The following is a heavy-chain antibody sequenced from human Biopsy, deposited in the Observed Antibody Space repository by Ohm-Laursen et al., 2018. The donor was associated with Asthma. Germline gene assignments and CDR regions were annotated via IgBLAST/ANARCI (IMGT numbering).Heavy chain of an antibody. V-gene: IGHV3-53*01. J-gene: IGHJ4*02. Sequence: SLRLSCTALGFAVSRDHMFWVRQAPGKGLEWVSAIDSGGTSYTADSVRGRFTISRDYSKNTLYLQMHSLRAEDTAVYYCARGDSSNWSHYYFDYWGQGTLVTVSS. CDR3: ARGDSSNWSHYYFDY. CDR1: GFAVSRDH. CDR2: IDSGGTS. D-gene: IGHD3-22*01.